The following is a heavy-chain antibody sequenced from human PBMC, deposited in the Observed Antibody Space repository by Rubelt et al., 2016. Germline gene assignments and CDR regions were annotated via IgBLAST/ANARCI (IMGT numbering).Heavy chain of an antibody. J-gene: IGHJ4*02. CDR1: GFTFSNYA. V-gene: IGHV3-23*01. Sequence: GRGLVQPGGSLRLSCAASGFTFSNYAMSWVRQAPGKGLEWVSAMSGSGSNSYYADSVRGRFTISRDNSKNTLYLQMNSLSAEDTAVYYCANSAWFGDYFFDYWGQGTLVTVSS. CDR2: MSGSGSNS. D-gene: IGHD3-10*01. CDR3: ANSAWFGDYFFDY.